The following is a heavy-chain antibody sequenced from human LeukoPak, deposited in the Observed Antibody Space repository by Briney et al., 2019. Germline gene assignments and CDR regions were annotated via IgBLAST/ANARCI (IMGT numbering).Heavy chain of an antibody. CDR3: ARRGATVTDD. Sequence: GGSLRLSCAASGFTFSGYWMSWVRQAPGKGLEGVANIKQDGREKYYVDSVKGRFTISRDNAKNSVYLQMNSLRAEDTAVYYCARRGATVTDDWGQGTLVTVSS. J-gene: IGHJ4*02. CDR1: GFTFSGYW. CDR2: IKQDGREK. V-gene: IGHV3-7*01. D-gene: IGHD4-17*01.